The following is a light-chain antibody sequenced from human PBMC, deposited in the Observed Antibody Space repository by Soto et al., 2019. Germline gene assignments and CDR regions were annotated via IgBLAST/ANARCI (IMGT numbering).Light chain of an antibody. Sequence: DIQMTQSPSSLSASVGDRVTITCRASLPISNYLAWYQQKPGKVPKLLIYAASTLQSGVPSRFSGSGSGADFTLTISRLEPEDFEVYYCQQYGSSPLTFGGGTKVDIK. CDR3: QQYGSSPLT. J-gene: IGKJ4*01. CDR1: LPISNY. CDR2: AAS. V-gene: IGKV1-27*01.